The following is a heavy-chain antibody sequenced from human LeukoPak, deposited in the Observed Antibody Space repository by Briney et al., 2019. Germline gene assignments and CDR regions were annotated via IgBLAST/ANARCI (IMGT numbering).Heavy chain of an antibody. D-gene: IGHD3-10*01. CDR3: ARVDLYYGSGSYYPPDY. Sequence: GGSLRLSCAASGFTFTTYWMSWVRQAPGKGLEWVANIKQDGTEKYYVDSVKGRFTISRDNAENSLYLQMNSLRAEDTAVYYCARVDLYYGSGSYYPPDYWGQGTLVTVSS. CDR2: IKQDGTEK. J-gene: IGHJ4*02. V-gene: IGHV3-7*01. CDR1: GFTFTTYW.